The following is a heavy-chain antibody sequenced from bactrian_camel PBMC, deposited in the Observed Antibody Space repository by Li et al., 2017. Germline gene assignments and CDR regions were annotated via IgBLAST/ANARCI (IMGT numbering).Heavy chain of an antibody. CDR1: GLPFSEYA. V-gene: IGHV3S31*01. J-gene: IGHJ4*01. D-gene: IGHD7*01. CDR3: IRDYNWFASSDH. CDR2: IGHDGTKT. Sequence: VQLVESGGGSVQAGGSLRLSCVASGLPFSEYAMSWVRQAPGKGLEWVSGIGHDGTKTFYTVSLKGRFTISRDNAKNTVYLQLKGLKTEDMAMYYCIRDYNWFASSDHWGQGTQVTVS.